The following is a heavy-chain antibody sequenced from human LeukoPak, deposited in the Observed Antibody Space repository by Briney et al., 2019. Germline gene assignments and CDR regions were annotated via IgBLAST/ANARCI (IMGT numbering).Heavy chain of an antibody. V-gene: IGHV1-8*01. J-gene: IGHJ4*02. Sequence: ASVKVSCKASGYTFTSYDINWVRQATGQGLEWMGWMNPNSGNTGYAQKFQGRVTMTRNTSISTAYMELSSLRAEETAVYYCAKGSEAARPYYFDYWGQGTLVTVSS. CDR2: MNPNSGNT. CDR3: AKGSEAARPYYFDY. D-gene: IGHD6-6*01. CDR1: GYTFTSYD.